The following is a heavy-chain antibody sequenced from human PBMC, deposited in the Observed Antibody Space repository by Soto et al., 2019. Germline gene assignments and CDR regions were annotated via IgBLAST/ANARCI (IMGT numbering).Heavy chain of an antibody. J-gene: IGHJ3*02. Sequence: EVQLVESGGGLVQPGGSLRLSCAASGFTVSSNYMSWVRQAPGKGLEWVSVIYSGGSTYYADSVKGRFTISRHNSKNTLYLQMNSRRAEDTAVYYCARAWVPYGDYSLDAFDIWGQGTMVTVS. CDR1: GFTVSSNY. CDR3: ARAWVPYGDYSLDAFDI. V-gene: IGHV3-53*04. CDR2: IYSGGST. D-gene: IGHD4-17*01.